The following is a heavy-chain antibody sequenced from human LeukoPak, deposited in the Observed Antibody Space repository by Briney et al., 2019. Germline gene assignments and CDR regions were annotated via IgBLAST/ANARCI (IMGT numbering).Heavy chain of an antibody. V-gene: IGHV4-30-2*01. Sequence: SQTLSLTCAVSGGSISSGGYSWSWIRQPPGKGLEWIGEIYHSGATNYNPSLKSRVTMLLDKSKNQFSLNLNSVTAADTAVYYCARNGGNSDFDYWGQGTLVTVSS. CDR2: IYHSGAT. CDR1: GGSISSGGYS. D-gene: IGHD4-23*01. J-gene: IGHJ4*02. CDR3: ARNGGNSDFDY.